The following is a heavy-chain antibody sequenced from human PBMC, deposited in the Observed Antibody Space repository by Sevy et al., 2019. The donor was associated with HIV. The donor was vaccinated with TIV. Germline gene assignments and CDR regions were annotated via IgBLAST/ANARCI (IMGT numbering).Heavy chain of an antibody. V-gene: IGHV3-7*01. Sequence: GGSLRLSCEVSGFTFGNYWMSWVRQAPGKGLEWVANIKEDGSDKYYADSVEGRFTISRDNAKNSLFLQMKNLGADDTAVYYCARRNYQDSGIYYGYYYMDVWGKGTTVTVSS. CDR3: ARRNYQDSGIYYGYYYMDV. CDR2: IKEDGSDK. CDR1: GFTFGNYW. D-gene: IGHD3-10*01. J-gene: IGHJ6*03.